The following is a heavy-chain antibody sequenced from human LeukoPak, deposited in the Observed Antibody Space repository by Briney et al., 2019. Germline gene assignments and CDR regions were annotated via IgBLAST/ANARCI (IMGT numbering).Heavy chain of an antibody. CDR2: IYYSGST. Sequence: PSETLSLTCTVSGGSISSSSYYWGWIRQPPGKGLEWIGSIYYSGSTYYNPSLKSRVTISVDTSKNQFSLKLSSVTAADTAVYYCAREEAIPGYSSSWYEGNWFDPWGQGTLVTVSS. J-gene: IGHJ5*02. CDR1: GGSISSSSYY. D-gene: IGHD6-13*01. V-gene: IGHV4-39*07. CDR3: AREEAIPGYSSSWYEGNWFDP.